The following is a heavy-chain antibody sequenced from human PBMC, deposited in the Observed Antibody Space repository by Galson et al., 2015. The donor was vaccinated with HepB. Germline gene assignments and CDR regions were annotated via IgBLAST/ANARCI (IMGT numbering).Heavy chain of an antibody. V-gene: IGHV3-53*01. CDR1: GFTVSSNY. Sequence: SLRLSCAASGFTVSSNYMSWVRQAPGKGLEWVSVIYSGGSTYYADSVRGRFTISRDNSKNTLYLQMNSLRAEDTAVYYCARAGTNSSPSFDYWGQGTLVTVSS. CDR3: ARAGTNSSPSFDY. D-gene: IGHD6-13*01. CDR2: IYSGGST. J-gene: IGHJ4*02.